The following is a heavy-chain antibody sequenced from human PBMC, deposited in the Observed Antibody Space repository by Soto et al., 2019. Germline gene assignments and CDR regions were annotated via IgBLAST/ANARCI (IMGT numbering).Heavy chain of an antibody. D-gene: IGHD2-2*01. CDR2: ISYDGSNK. Sequence: GGSLRLSCAASGFTFSSYGMHWVRQAPGKGLEWVAVISYDGSNKYYADSVKGRFTISRDNSKNTLYLQMNSLRAEDTAVYYCAKGDIVVVPPPSYYFDYWGQGTLVTVSS. CDR1: GFTFSSYG. V-gene: IGHV3-30*18. CDR3: AKGDIVVVPPPSYYFDY. J-gene: IGHJ4*02.